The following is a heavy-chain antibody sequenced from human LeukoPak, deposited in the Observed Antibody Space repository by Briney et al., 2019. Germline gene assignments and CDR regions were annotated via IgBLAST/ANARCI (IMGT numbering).Heavy chain of an antibody. CDR2: IYSSGST. D-gene: IGHD6-19*01. CDR3: AREEALSSGWRTSWFDP. CDR1: GGSISSYY. V-gene: IGHV4-4*07. Sequence: PSETLSLTCTVSGGSISSYYWSWIRQPAGKGLEWIGRIYSSGSTNYNPSLKSRVTISVDTSKNQFSLKLSSVTAADTAVYYCAREEALSSGWRTSWFDPWGQGTLVTVSS. J-gene: IGHJ5*02.